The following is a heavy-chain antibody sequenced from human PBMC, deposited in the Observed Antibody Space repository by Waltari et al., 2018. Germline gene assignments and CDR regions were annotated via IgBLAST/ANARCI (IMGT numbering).Heavy chain of an antibody. Sequence: QLQESGPGLVKPSGTLSLTCTVFGDSVSSTSWWSWVRQPPGKGLEWLGQVHRSGNTNYYPAFASRVTMSLDTSTNHFSLTMTSATAADTAVYYCARDRGRGLYFDSWGQGILVTVSP. D-gene: IGHD2-15*01. J-gene: IGHJ4*02. CDR3: ARDRGRGLYFDS. CDR1: GDSVSSTSW. V-gene: IGHV4-4*02. CDR2: VHRSGNT.